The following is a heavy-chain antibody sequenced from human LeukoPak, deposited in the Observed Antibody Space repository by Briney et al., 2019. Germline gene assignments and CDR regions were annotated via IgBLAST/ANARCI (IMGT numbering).Heavy chain of an antibody. Sequence: GGSLRLSCAASGFTFSDYYMSWIRQAPGKGLEWVSYISSSGSTIYYADSVKGRFTISRDNAKNSLYLQMNSLRAEDTAVYYCAKIRKKWELLGAYFDYWGQGTLVTVSS. CDR1: GFTFSDYY. V-gene: IGHV3-11*04. D-gene: IGHD1-26*01. CDR3: AKIRKKWELLGAYFDY. J-gene: IGHJ4*02. CDR2: ISSSGSTI.